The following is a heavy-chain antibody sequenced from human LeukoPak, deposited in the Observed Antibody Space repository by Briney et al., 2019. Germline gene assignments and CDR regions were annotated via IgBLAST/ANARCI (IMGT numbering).Heavy chain of an antibody. CDR2: TSGSGVST. CDR1: GFIFDNFA. Sequence: GGSLRLSCAASGFIFDNFAMSWVRQAPGKGLEWVSSTSGSGVSTDYADSVKGRFTMSRDNSKNTLYLRVDSLRDEDTAIYYCSKDRRCTNSTCYDAFDVWGQGTMVTVSS. J-gene: IGHJ3*01. CDR3: SKDRRCTNSTCYDAFDV. D-gene: IGHD2-2*01. V-gene: IGHV3-23*01.